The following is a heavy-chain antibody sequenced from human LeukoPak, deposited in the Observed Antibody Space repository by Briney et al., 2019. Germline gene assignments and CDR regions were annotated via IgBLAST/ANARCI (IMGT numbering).Heavy chain of an antibody. J-gene: IGHJ4*02. V-gene: IGHV4-59*01. D-gene: IGHD6-13*01. Sequence: PSETLSLTCTVSGGSISSYYWSWIRQPPGKGLEWIGYIYYSGTTNYNPSLKSRVTISVDASKNQFSLKLSSVTAADTAVYYCARGVYIAAAQYGYWGQGTLVSVSS. CDR3: ARGVYIAAAQYGY. CDR2: IYYSGTT. CDR1: GGSISSYY.